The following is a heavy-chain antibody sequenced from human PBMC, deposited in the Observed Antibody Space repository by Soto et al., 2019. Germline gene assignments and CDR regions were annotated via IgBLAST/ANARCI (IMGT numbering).Heavy chain of an antibody. J-gene: IGHJ3*02. D-gene: IGHD3-9*01. CDR3: AKDVFDWLLFDAFDI. CDR2: ISGSGGST. V-gene: IGHV3-23*01. CDR1: GFTFSSYA. Sequence: GGSLRLSCAASGFTFSSYAMSWVRQAPGKGLEWVSAISGSGGSTYYADSMKGRFTISRDNSKNTLYLQMNSLRAEDTAVYYCAKDVFDWLLFDAFDIWGQGTMVTVSS.